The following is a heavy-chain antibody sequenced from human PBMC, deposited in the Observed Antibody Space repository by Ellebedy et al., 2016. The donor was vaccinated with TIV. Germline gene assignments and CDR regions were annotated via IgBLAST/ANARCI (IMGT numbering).Heavy chain of an antibody. CDR1: GFTFSSYW. J-gene: IGHJ5*02. V-gene: IGHV3-33*08. Sequence: GESLKISCAASGFTFSSYWMHWVRQAPGKGLEWVAVIWYDGSNKYYADSVKGRFTISRDNSKNTLYLQMNSLRAEDTAVYYCARDSSDWSNWFDPWGQGTLVTVSS. D-gene: IGHD6-19*01. CDR2: IWYDGSNK. CDR3: ARDSSDWSNWFDP.